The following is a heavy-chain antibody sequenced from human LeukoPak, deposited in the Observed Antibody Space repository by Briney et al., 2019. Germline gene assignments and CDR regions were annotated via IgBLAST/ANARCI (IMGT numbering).Heavy chain of an antibody. CDR1: GLTVSSNY. CDR3: ARVIVGDVYDAFDI. V-gene: IGHV3-66*01. Sequence: GGSLRLSCAASGLTVSSNYMSWVRQAPEKGLEWVAIIYSGGSTYYPDSVKGRFTLSRDSSKNTLYLQMNSLRAEDTAVYYCARVIVGDVYDAFDIWGQGTMVTVSS. CDR2: IYSGGST. D-gene: IGHD1-26*01. J-gene: IGHJ3*02.